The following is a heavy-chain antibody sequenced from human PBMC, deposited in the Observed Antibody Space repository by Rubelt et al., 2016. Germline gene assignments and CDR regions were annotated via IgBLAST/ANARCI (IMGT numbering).Heavy chain of an antibody. CDR1: GFTFSSYW. CDR3: ARQRDSTYVFDY. D-gene: IGHD2/OR15-2a*01. Sequence: EVQLVESGGGLVQPGGSLRLSCAASGFTFSSYWMSWVRQAPGKGLEWVANINQDASEKKYVGSVKGRLTISRDNAKNSVYLQMNSLRPDDTAVYYCARQRDSTYVFDYWGQGTQVTVSS. V-gene: IGHV3-7*01. J-gene: IGHJ4*02. CDR2: INQDASEK.